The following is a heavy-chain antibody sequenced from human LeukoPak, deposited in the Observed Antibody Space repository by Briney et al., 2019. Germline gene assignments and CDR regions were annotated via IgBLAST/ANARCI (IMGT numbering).Heavy chain of an antibody. J-gene: IGHJ3*02. CDR3: ARSDYYGSGSHTVFDAFDI. Sequence: SETLSLTCTVSGGSVNNYFWSWIRRPPGKGLEWIGYIDDSGNTDYNPSLKSQVSISVAKSKNQFFLKLSSVTAADTAMYYCARSDYYGSGSHTVFDAFDIWGQGTRVTVSS. CDR2: IDDSGNT. D-gene: IGHD3-10*01. CDR1: GGSVNNYF. V-gene: IGHV4-59*02.